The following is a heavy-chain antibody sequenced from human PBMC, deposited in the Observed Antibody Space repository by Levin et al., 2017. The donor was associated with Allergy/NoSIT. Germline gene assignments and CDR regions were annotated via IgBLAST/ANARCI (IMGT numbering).Heavy chain of an antibody. D-gene: IGHD4-17*01. CDR3: AGAAPGDDLGDYPFDY. V-gene: IGHV4-59*02. CDR1: GDFVTSYY. Sequence: SETLSLTCTVSGDFVTSYYWSWVRQSPHKGLEWIGFVYHNGFTDYNPSLESRVTISMDTSKSQFSLKLTSVTAADTAVYYCAGAAPGDDLGDYPFDYWGQGARVTVSS. J-gene: IGHJ4*02. CDR2: VYHNGFT.